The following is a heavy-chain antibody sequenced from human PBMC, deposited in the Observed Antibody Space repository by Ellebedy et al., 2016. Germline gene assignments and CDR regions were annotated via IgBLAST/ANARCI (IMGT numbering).Heavy chain of an antibody. D-gene: IGHD5/OR15-5a*01. J-gene: IGHJ4*02. CDR3: ARAPLISVPYFDS. Sequence: GESLKISCAASDFSLRTYVMHWVRQAPGKGLEWVSSIRSDGTTQQYTDSVKGRFSISRDNSRDTLYLHMSSLSPEDTAVYYCARAPLISVPYFDSWGRGTSVIVSS. CDR2: IRSDGTTQ. V-gene: IGHV3-30*12. CDR1: DFSLRTYV.